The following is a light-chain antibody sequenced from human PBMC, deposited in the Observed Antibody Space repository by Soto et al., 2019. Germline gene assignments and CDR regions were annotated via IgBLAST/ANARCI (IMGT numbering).Light chain of an antibody. CDR1: QSVNNN. V-gene: IGKV3-15*01. J-gene: IGKJ4*01. Sequence: EIVMTQSPATLSVSPGERATLSCRASQSVNNNLAWYQQKPGQAPRLLIYGASARATGIPARFSGSGSGTEFILTISSLQSEDFAAYYWQQYNNWPLTFGGGTKVEIK. CDR2: GAS. CDR3: QQYNNWPLT.